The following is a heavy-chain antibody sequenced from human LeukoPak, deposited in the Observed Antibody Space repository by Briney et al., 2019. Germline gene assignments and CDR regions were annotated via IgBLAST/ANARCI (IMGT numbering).Heavy chain of an antibody. V-gene: IGHV4-39*07. Sequence: SETLSLTCTVSGGSISSSSYYWGWIRQPPGKGLEWIGEINHSGSTNYNPSLKSRVTISVDTSKNQFSLKLSSVTAADTAVYYCARPRYILTGYYSGVIQRKNDAFDIWGQGTMVTVSS. CDR3: ARPRYILTGYYSGVIQRKNDAFDI. D-gene: IGHD3-9*01. CDR1: GGSISSSSYY. CDR2: INHSGST. J-gene: IGHJ3*02.